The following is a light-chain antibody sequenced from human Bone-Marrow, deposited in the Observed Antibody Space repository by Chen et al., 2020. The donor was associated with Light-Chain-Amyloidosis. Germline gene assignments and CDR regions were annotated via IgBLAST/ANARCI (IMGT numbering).Light chain of an antibody. CDR1: QSVSSY. J-gene: IGKJ4*01. Sequence: EIVLTQSPATLSLSPGERVTLSCRASQSVSSYLAWYQQKPGQAPRLLIYDASNRATGIPARFSGSGSGTDFTLTISSLEPEEFAVYYCQQRSNWPTFGGGTKVEIK. CDR3: QQRSNWPT. V-gene: IGKV3-11*01. CDR2: DAS.